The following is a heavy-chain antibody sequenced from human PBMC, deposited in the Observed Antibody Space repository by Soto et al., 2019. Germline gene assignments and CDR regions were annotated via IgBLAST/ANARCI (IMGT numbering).Heavy chain of an antibody. J-gene: IGHJ4*02. V-gene: IGHV4-30-2*01. CDR3: ARGGVDYYDNSSYYFSPYYFDC. CDR2: IYHSGST. CDR1: GGSISSGGYS. D-gene: IGHD3-22*01. Sequence: QLQLQESGSGLVKPSQTLSLTCAVSGGSISSGGYSWSWIRQPPGKGLEWIGYIYHSGSTYYNPSLRSRVTISVDRSKNQFSLELSSVTAADTAVYYCARGGVDYYDNSSYYFSPYYFDCWGQGTLVTVSS.